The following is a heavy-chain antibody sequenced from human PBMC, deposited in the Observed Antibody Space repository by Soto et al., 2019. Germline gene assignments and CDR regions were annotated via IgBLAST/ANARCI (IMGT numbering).Heavy chain of an antibody. Sequence: ASVKVSCKVSGYTLTELSMHWVRQAPGKGLERMGGFDPEDGETIYAQKFQGRVTMTRDTSMSTAYMELSSLRSEDTAVYYCARGIKYGGYSRWFDPWGPGTLVTVSS. CDR2: FDPEDGET. CDR3: ARGIKYGGYSRWFDP. CDR1: GYTLTELS. J-gene: IGHJ5*02. D-gene: IGHD4-17*01. V-gene: IGHV1-24*01.